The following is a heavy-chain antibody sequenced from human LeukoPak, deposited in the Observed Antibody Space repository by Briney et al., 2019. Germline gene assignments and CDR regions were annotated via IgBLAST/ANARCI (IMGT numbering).Heavy chain of an antibody. CDR3: ARGTTSRYHNFPY. Sequence: GGSLRLSCAVSGFTFSSYWMSWVRQAPGKGLEWVANIKEDGSEKFYVDSVKGRFTISRDNAKNSLHLQMNSLRAEDTAVYYCARGTTSRYHNFPYWGQGTLVTVSS. D-gene: IGHD2-2*01. CDR2: IKEDGSEK. V-gene: IGHV3-7*04. CDR1: GFTFSSYW. J-gene: IGHJ4*02.